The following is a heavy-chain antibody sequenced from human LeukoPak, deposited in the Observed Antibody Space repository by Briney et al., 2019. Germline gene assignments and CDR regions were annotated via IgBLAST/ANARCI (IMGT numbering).Heavy chain of an antibody. CDR1: GFIFSSYN. CDR3: ASGQDYGDGGR. Sequence: GGSLRLSCAASGFIFSSYNMNWVRQAPGKGLEWVSSIISSSGSINYAESVKGRFTISRDNARNSLYLEMNSLRAEGPAVYFCASGQDYGDGGRWGQGTLVTVSS. CDR2: IISSSGSI. V-gene: IGHV3-21*01. D-gene: IGHD4-17*01. J-gene: IGHJ4*02.